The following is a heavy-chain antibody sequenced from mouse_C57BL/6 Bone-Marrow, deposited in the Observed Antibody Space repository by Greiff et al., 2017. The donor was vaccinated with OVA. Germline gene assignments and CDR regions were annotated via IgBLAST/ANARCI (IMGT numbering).Heavy chain of an antibody. D-gene: IGHD1-1*01. Sequence: EVKLVESGGGLVKPGGSLKLSCAASGFTFSDYGMHWVRLAPEKGLEWVAYISSGSSTIYYADTVKGRFTISRDNAKNTLFLQMTSLRSEDTAMYYCASLTTVTRYAMDYWGQGTSVTVSS. J-gene: IGHJ4*01. CDR1: GFTFSDYG. CDR2: ISSGSSTI. CDR3: ASLTTVTRYAMDY. V-gene: IGHV5-17*01.